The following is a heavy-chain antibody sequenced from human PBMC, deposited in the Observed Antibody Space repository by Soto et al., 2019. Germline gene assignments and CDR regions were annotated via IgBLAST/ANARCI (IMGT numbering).Heavy chain of an antibody. CDR3: SRRKKYAFDI. Sequence: AAGKVSLKASGYTFASYHIHWVRPAPGQRPEVIGTINPSGGSTSYAQKCQRRVTMTRDTSTSTVYMELSSLRSEDTAVYYCSRRKKYAFDIWGQGTTVTVSS. CDR2: INPSGGST. V-gene: IGHV1-46*01. CDR1: GYTFASYH. J-gene: IGHJ3*02.